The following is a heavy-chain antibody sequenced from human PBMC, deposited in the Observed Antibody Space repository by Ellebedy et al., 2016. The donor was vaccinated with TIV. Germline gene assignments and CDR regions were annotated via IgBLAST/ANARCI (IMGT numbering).Heavy chain of an antibody. J-gene: IGHJ4*02. CDR2: INQDGSEK. V-gene: IGHV3-7*03. Sequence: PGGSLRLSCAASGFTFRNYWMTWVRQAPGKGLDWVANINQDGSEKHYVDYVKGRFTISRDNAKNSLVLQMNSLRVEDTAVYYCASRAIEAWPYYLDDWGQGTLVTVSS. CDR3: ASRAIEAWPYYLDD. D-gene: IGHD2-8*01. CDR1: GFTFRNYW.